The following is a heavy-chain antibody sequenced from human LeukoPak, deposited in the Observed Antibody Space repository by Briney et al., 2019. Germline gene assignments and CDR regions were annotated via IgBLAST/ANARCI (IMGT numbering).Heavy chain of an antibody. V-gene: IGHV3-73*01. J-gene: IGHJ4*02. CDR3: TRQDCSGGSCSYVDY. CDR2: IRSKPNGYTT. Sequence: GGSLRLSCAASGFTFSGFYMHWVRQASGKGLEWVGLIRSKPNGYTTVYAASVQGRFTISRDDSKNTAYLQMSSLKAEDTAVYYCTRQDCSGGSCSYVDYWGQGTLVAVSS. D-gene: IGHD2-15*01. CDR1: GFTFSGFY.